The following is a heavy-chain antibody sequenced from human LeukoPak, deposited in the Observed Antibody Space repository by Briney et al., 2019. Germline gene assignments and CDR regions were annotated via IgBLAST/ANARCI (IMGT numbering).Heavy chain of an antibody. V-gene: IGHV1-69*02. Sequence: SSEKVSCKAAGGTFSSCTIRWLRQHPEQGLEWMGRIIPILGIANYAQKFQGRVTITADKSTSTAYMELSSLRSEDTAVYYCARVEYCSGGSCLDYWGQGTLVTVSS. D-gene: IGHD2-15*01. CDR3: ARVEYCSGGSCLDY. CDR2: IIPILGIA. J-gene: IGHJ4*02. CDR1: GGTFSSCT.